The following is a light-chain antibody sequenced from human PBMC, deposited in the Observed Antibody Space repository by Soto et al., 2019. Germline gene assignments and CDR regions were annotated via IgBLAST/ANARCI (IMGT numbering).Light chain of an antibody. CDR3: KQYNNWHPSTI. V-gene: IGKV3D-15*01. J-gene: IGKJ5*01. CDR2: RAS. Sequence: EFVMTRSPATXSASPGETVPPACSASVRVSSNLAWYQQRPGKANRXLXXRASNRDTHTPLSLRGSGSGTELTLKISSRKPEDLAVYYWKQYNNWHPSTIFGPGTRLEI. CDR1: VRVSSN.